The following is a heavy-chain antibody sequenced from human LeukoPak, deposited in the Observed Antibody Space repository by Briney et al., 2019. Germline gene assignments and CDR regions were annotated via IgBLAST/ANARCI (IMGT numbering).Heavy chain of an antibody. CDR3: ARMVRGVIITGDAFDI. CDR1: GFTFSDYW. V-gene: IGHV3-7*03. CDR2: INQDGSEK. D-gene: IGHD3-10*01. J-gene: IGHJ3*02. Sequence: PGGSLRLSCAASGFTFSDYWMSWVRQAPGKGLEWVANINQDGSEKFYVDSVKGRFTISRDNAKNSLFLQLNTLRAEDTAVYYCARMVRGVIITGDAFDIWGQGTMVTVSS.